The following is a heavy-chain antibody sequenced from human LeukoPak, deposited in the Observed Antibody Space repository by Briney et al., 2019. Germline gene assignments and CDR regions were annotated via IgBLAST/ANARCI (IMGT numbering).Heavy chain of an antibody. V-gene: IGHV4-39*07. CDR1: GGSIRSGDHH. D-gene: IGHD2-15*01. Sequence: PSETLSLTCSVSGGSIRSGDHHWAWVRQPPGKGLEFIGSLDESGRPYYNRPLKSRVSISGDTSGKQFSLNLTSVTAADRAVYFCARDLGGYPFFMDVWGRGTTVIVSS. CDR2: LDESGRP. J-gene: IGHJ6*03. CDR3: ARDLGGYPFFMDV.